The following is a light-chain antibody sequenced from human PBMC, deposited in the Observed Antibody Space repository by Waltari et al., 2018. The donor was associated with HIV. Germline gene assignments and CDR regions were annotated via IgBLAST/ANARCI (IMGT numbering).Light chain of an antibody. CDR2: WAS. Sequence: DIVMTQSPDSLAVSLGERATINCKSSQSVLYSSTDKNYLAWYQQKPGQPPKLLIYWASTRDSGVPDRFIGSGSGTDFTLTISSLQAEDAAVYYCHQFDSTPLTFGPGTKVVIK. J-gene: IGKJ3*01. V-gene: IGKV4-1*01. CDR3: HQFDSTPLT. CDR1: QSVLYSSTDKNY.